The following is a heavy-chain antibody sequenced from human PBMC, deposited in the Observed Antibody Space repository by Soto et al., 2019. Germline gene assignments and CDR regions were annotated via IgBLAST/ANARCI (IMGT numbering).Heavy chain of an antibody. CDR3: ARDYSSGLYYYYGMDV. V-gene: IGHV3-30-3*01. CDR2: ISYDGSNK. J-gene: IGHJ6*02. Sequence: SGGSLRLSCAASGFTFSSYAMHWVRQAPGKGLEWVAVISYDGSNKYYADSVKGRFTISRDNSKNTLYLQMNSLRAEDTAVYYCARDYSSGLYYYYGMDVWGQGTTVTVSS. CDR1: GFTFSSYA. D-gene: IGHD6-19*01.